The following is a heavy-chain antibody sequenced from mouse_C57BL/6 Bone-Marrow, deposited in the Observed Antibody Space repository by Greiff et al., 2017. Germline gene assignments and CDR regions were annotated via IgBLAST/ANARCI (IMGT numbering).Heavy chain of an antibody. CDR1: GYTFTSYW. CDR2: IHPNSGST. D-gene: IGHD2-2*01. V-gene: IGHV1-64*01. J-gene: IGHJ1*03. Sequence: VQLQQSGAELVKPGASVKLSCKASGYTFTSYWMHWVKQRPGQGLEWIGMIHPNSGSTNYNEKFKSKATLTVAKSSSTAYMQLSSLTSEDSAVYYCAGGYPWYFDVWGTGTTVTVSS. CDR3: AGGYPWYFDV.